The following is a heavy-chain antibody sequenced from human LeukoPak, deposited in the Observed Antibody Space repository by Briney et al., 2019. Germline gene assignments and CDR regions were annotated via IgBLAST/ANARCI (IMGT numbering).Heavy chain of an antibody. V-gene: IGHV3-23*01. CDR1: GFTFSSYA. CDR2: ISGSDAGT. D-gene: IGHD2-2*01. CDR3: AKGSRGSCSRTYCYPFDY. Sequence: GGSLRLSCAASGFTFSSYAMSWVRQIPGKGLEWVSAISGSDAGTYYADSVKGRFTISRGNSKNTLYLQMNRLRAEDTAVYYCAKGSRGSCSRTYCYPFDYWGQGTLVTVSS. J-gene: IGHJ4*02.